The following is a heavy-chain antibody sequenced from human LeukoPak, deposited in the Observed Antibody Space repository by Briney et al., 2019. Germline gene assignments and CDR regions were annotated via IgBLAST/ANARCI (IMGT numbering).Heavy chain of an antibody. J-gene: IGHJ5*02. CDR1: GGSISSYY. D-gene: IGHD5-24*01. CDR2: IYYSGST. V-gene: IGHV4-59*01. CDR3: ARDRGYKLDP. Sequence: PSETLSLTCTVSGGSISSYYLSWIRQPPGKGLEWIGYIYYSGSTNYNPSLKSRVTISVDTSKNQFSLKLSSVTAADTAVYYCARDRGYKLDPWGQGTLVTVSS.